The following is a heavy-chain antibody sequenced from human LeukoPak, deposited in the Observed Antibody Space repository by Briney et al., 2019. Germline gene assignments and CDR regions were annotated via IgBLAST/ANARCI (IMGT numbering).Heavy chain of an antibody. CDR2: IRDSGGNT. J-gene: IGHJ4*02. CDR3: AKEDGGEGSDY. Sequence: PGGSLRLSCAASGFTFSSYAMTWVRQAPGKGLEWVSAIRDSGGNTYYADSVKGRLTMSRDNSKNTLYLQMNSLRAEDTAVYYCAKEDGGEGSDYWGQGTLVTVSS. V-gene: IGHV3-23*01. D-gene: IGHD2-15*01. CDR1: GFTFSSYA.